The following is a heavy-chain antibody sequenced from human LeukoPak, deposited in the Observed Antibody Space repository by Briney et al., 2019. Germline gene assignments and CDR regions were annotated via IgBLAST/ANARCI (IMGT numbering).Heavy chain of an antibody. CDR1: GFTFSSYS. Sequence: VGSLRLSCAASGFTFSSYSMNWVRQAPGKGLEYISYISSSSSTIYYADSVKGRFTISRDNAKNSLYLQMNSLRDEDTAVYYCARASGSHFDYCGQGALFTVSS. CDR2: ISSSSSTI. D-gene: IGHD5-12*01. V-gene: IGHV3-48*02. CDR3: ARASGSHFDY. J-gene: IGHJ4*02.